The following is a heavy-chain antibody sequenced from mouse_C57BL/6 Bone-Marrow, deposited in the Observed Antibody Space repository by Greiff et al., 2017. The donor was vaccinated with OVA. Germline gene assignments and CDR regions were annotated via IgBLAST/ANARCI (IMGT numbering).Heavy chain of an antibody. V-gene: IGHV5-6*01. CDR1: GFTFSSYG. Sequence: EVQVVESGGDLVKPGGSLKLSCAASGFTFSSYGMSWVRQTPDKRLEWVATISSGGSYTYYPDSVKGRFTISRDNAKNTLYLQMSSLKSEDTAMYYCARHIPFAYWGQGTLVTVSA. CDR2: ISSGGSYT. CDR3: ARHIPFAY. J-gene: IGHJ3*01.